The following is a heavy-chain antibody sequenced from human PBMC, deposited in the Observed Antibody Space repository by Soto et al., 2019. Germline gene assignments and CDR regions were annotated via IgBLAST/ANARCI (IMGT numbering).Heavy chain of an antibody. Sequence: QVQLVQYGAEVKKPGASVKVSCKTSGYTFASSGISWVRQAPGQGLEWMGWISAYKRNTNYAQKLQGRLTMTTDSSTSTAYMELRSLRSDDTAVYYCARVYGSGTQSAFFFDYWGQGTLVTVSS. CDR3: ARVYGSGTQSAFFFDY. D-gene: IGHD3-10*01. V-gene: IGHV1-18*04. J-gene: IGHJ4*02. CDR1: GYTFASSG. CDR2: ISAYKRNT.